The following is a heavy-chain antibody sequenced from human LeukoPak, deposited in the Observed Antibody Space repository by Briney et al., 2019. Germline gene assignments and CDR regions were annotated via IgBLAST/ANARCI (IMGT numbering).Heavy chain of an antibody. CDR3: ARAGVWDYSDSSGYHNGAFDI. CDR2: INPNSGGT. V-gene: IGHV1-2*02. D-gene: IGHD3-22*01. J-gene: IGHJ3*02. CDR1: GYTFTGYY. Sequence: GASVKVSCKPSGYTFTGYYIHWVRQAPGQGLEWMGWINPNSGGTNYAQKFQGRVTMTRDTSISTAYMELSRLRSDDTAVYYCARAGVWDYSDSSGYHNGAFDIWGQGTMVTVSS.